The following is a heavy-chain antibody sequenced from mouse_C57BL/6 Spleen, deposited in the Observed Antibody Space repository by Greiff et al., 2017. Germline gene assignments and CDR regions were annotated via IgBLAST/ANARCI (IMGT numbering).Heavy chain of an antibody. D-gene: IGHD1-1*01. CDR2: IYPGSGST. Sequence: QVQLQQPGAELVKPGASVKMSCKASGYTFTSYWITWVKQRPGQGLEWIGDIYPGSGSTNYNEKFKSKATLTVDTSSSTAYMQLSSLTSEDSAVYYWARRSFITTVARGDYWGQGTTLTVST. V-gene: IGHV1-55*01. J-gene: IGHJ2*01. CDR1: GYTFTSYW. CDR3: ARRSFITTVARGDY.